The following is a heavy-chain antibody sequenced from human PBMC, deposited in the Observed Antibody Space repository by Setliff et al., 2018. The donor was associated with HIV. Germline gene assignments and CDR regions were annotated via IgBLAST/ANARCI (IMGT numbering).Heavy chain of an antibody. CDR2: ISGNGYTT. V-gene: IGHV3-23*01. CDR3: ARDLTISRGAWYDAHDI. Sequence: GGSLRLSCAASGFSFSNYGMSWVRQAPGKGLEWVSAISGNGYTTRSTDSVKGRFTISRDNSKTTLYLQMNSLRVEDTAVYYCARDLTISRGAWYDAHDIWGRGTMVTVSS. J-gene: IGHJ3*02. D-gene: IGHD6-19*01. CDR1: GFSFSNYG.